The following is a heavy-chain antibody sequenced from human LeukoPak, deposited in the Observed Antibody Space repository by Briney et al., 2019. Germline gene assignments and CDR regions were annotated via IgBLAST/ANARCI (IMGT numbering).Heavy chain of an antibody. CDR3: ARDDADSAYADGDY. CDR2: IIPIFGTA. D-gene: IGHD5-12*01. CDR1: GGTFSSYA. Sequence: ASVKVSCKASGGTFSSYAISWVRQAPGQGLELMGGIIPIFGTANYAQKFQGRVTIIADKSTSTAYMELSSLRSEDTAVYYCARDDADSAYADGDYWGQGTLVTVSS. V-gene: IGHV1-69*06. J-gene: IGHJ4*02.